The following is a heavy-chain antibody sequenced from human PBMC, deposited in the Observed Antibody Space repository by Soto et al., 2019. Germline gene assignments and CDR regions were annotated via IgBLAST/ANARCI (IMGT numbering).Heavy chain of an antibody. CDR1: GGSISGYY. J-gene: IGHJ4*02. D-gene: IGHD3-10*01. V-gene: IGHV4-59*08. Sequence: QVQLQESGPGLVKPSETLSLICTVSGGSISGYYWTWIRQPPGKGLEWIGFIYNSGSTHYNPSLRSRVTISVDTSKNQFSLKLRSVTAADTAVYYCASMGYHYGSGSYPLDYWGQGTLVTVSS. CDR3: ASMGYHYGSGSYPLDY. CDR2: IYNSGST.